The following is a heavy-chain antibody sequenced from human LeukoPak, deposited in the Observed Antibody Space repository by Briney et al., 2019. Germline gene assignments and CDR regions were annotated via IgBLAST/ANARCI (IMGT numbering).Heavy chain of an antibody. Sequence: ASVKVSCKASGYTFTNYAMHCVRQAPGQRLEWMGWISAYNGNTNYPKKFQGRVTMTTDTSTSTAYMELRSLGSDDTAVYYCARGWVGVTTGFDYWGQGTLVTVSS. D-gene: IGHD4-17*01. CDR1: GYTFTNYA. CDR2: ISAYNGNT. J-gene: IGHJ4*02. CDR3: ARGWVGVTTGFDY. V-gene: IGHV1-18*01.